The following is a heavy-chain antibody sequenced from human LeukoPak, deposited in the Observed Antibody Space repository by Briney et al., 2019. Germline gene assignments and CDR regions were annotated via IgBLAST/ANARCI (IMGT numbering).Heavy chain of an antibody. Sequence: ASVKVSCKASGYTFTSYGISWVRQAPGQGLEWMGWISAYNGNTNYAQKLKGRVTMTTDTSTRTAYMELRSLRSDDTAVYYCARDGNRITFGGVSFDYWGQGTLVTVSS. V-gene: IGHV1-18*01. CDR3: ARDGNRITFGGVSFDY. J-gene: IGHJ4*02. CDR2: ISAYNGNT. D-gene: IGHD3-16*01. CDR1: GYTFTSYG.